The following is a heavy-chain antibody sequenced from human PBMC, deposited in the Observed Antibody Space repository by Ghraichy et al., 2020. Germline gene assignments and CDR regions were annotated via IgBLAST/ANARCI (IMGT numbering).Heavy chain of an antibody. CDR3: ARDLGKYYYDSSGYRRSAFDI. J-gene: IGHJ3*02. V-gene: IGHV4-31*03. D-gene: IGHD3-22*01. Sequence: SETLSLTCTVSGGSISSGGYYWSWIRQHPGKGLEWIGYIYYSGSTYYNPSLKSRVTISVDTSKNQFSLKLSSVTAADTAVYYCARDLGKYYYDSSGYRRSAFDIWGQGTMVTVSS. CDR2: IYYSGST. CDR1: GGSISSGGYY.